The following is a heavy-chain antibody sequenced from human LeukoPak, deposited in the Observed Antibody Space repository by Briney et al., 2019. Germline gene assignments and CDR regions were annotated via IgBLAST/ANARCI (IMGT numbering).Heavy chain of an antibody. Sequence: AASVKVSCKASGYTFTSYAINWVRQAPGQGLEWMGWISGYNGNTNYAQKFQGRVTMTTDTSTSTAYMELSRLRSDDTAVYYCARDMTGGIWARATSFDHWGQGTLVTVSS. V-gene: IGHV1-18*01. CDR3: ARDMTGGIWARATSFDH. CDR1: GYTFTSYA. CDR2: ISGYNGNT. D-gene: IGHD1-14*01. J-gene: IGHJ4*02.